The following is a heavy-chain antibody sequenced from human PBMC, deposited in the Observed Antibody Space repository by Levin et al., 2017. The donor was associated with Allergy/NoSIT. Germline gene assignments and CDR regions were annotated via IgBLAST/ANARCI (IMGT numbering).Heavy chain of an antibody. CDR1: GFSLSTSGVG. CDR3: ALERGGGDTAMVSGYYFDY. D-gene: IGHD5-18*01. J-gene: IGHJ4*02. V-gene: IGHV2-5*02. Sequence: ASGPTLMKPTQTLTLTCTFSGFSLSTSGVGVGWIRQPPGKALEWLALIYWDDDKRYSPSLKSRLTITKDTSKNQVVLTMTNMDPVDTATYYCALERGGGDTAMVSGYYFDYWGQGTLVTVSS. CDR2: IYWDDDK.